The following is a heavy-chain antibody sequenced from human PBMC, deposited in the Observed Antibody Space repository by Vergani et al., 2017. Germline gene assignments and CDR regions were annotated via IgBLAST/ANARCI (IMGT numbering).Heavy chain of an antibody. CDR2: INPISGGT. J-gene: IGHJ3*02. D-gene: IGHD1-26*01. CDR3: ARMERELLSGKAFDI. Sequence: QVQLVQSGAEVKKPGASVKVSCKASGYTFTGYYMHWVRQAPGQGLEWMGWINPISGGTNYAQKFQGRVTMTRDTSISTAYRELSRLRSDDTAVYYCARMERELLSGKAFDIWGQVTMVTVSS. V-gene: IGHV1-2*02. CDR1: GYTFTGYY.